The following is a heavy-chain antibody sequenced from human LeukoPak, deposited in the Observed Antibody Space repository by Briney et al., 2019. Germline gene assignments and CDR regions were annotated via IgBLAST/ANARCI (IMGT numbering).Heavy chain of an antibody. J-gene: IGHJ4*02. D-gene: IGHD4-23*01. CDR1: GFTFSNYV. CDR3: ARGDYGGNSIFPFDY. CDR2: IAYDGSNK. V-gene: IGHV3-30-3*01. Sequence: GRSLRLSCAASGFTFSNYVMHWVRQAPGKGLEWVAVIAYDGSNKYYADSVKGRFTISRDNSKNTLYLQMNSLRAEDTAVYYCARGDYGGNSIFPFDYWGQGTLVTVSS.